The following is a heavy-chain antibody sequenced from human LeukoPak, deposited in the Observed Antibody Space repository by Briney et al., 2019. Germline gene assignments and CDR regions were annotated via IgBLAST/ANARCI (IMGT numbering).Heavy chain of an antibody. Sequence: SETLSLTCTVSGGSISRSSYYWGWIRQPPGKGLEWIGSVYYSGSTFYNPSLKSRVTIFVDTSKNQFSLKLSSVTAADTAVYYCARSPAVAGTIYWGQGALVTVSS. D-gene: IGHD6-19*01. CDR2: VYYSGST. J-gene: IGHJ4*02. CDR3: ARSPAVAGTIY. V-gene: IGHV4-39*01. CDR1: GGSISRSSYY.